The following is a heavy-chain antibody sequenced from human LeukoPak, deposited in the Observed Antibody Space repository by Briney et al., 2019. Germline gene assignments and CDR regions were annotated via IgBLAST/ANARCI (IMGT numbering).Heavy chain of an antibody. Sequence: ASVKVSCKASGGTFSSYAISWVRQAPGQGLEWMGGMNPNSGNTGYAQKFQGRVTITRNTSISTAYMELSSLRSEDTAVYYCARGLGRTAMVTRGGVRFDYWGQGTLVTVSS. CDR1: GGTFSSYA. J-gene: IGHJ4*02. CDR3: ARGLGRTAMVTRGGVRFDY. D-gene: IGHD5-18*01. CDR2: MNPNSGNT. V-gene: IGHV1-8*03.